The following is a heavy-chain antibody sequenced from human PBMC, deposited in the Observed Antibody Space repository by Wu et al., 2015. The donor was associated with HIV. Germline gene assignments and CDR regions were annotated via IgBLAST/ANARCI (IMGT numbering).Heavy chain of an antibody. CDR3: ARDLLDFGMVSNSWIDP. CDR1: GGTFSTYA. CDR2: IIPMFGTT. J-gene: IGHJ5*02. Sequence: QVQLVQSGAEVKKPGSSVKVSCTVSGGTFSTYAITWVRQAPGHGLEWMGGIIPMFGTTNYAQKFQGRLTISADDSTRTAYMELSSLKSDDTAVYYCARDLLDFGMVSNSWIDPWGQGTLVTVSS. V-gene: IGHV1-69*12. D-gene: IGHD3-3*01.